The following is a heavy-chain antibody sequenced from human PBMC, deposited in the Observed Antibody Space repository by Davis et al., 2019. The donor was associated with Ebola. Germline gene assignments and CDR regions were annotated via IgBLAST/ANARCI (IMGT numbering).Heavy chain of an antibody. CDR2: ISYDGSNK. CDR1: GFTFSSYA. Sequence: GGSLRLSCAASGFTFSSYAMHWVRQAPGKGLEWVAVISYDGSNKYYADSVKGRFTISRDNSKNTLYLQMNSLRAKDTAVYYCARWVEDYYDSSGYSRSQTKFDPWGQGTLVTVSS. CDR3: ARWVEDYYDSSGYSRSQTKFDP. J-gene: IGHJ5*02. D-gene: IGHD3-22*01. V-gene: IGHV3-30-3*01.